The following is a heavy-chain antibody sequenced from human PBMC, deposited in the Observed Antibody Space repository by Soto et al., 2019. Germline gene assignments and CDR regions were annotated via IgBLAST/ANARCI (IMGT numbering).Heavy chain of an antibody. CDR3: SRVDPGETSPFDH. V-gene: IGHV1-46*03. D-gene: IGHD3-10*01. Sequence: ASVKVSCKASGYIFTSYYIHWVRQAPGQGLEWMGWINPFDGSRMFAQSFQGRVTMTRDTSTSTVYVEVSSLRSEDTAVYYCSRVDPGETSPFDHWGQ. CDR1: GYIFTSYY. J-gene: IGHJ4*02. CDR2: INPFDGSR.